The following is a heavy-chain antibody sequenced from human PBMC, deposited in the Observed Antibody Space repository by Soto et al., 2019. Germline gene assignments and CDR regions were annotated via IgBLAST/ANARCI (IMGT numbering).Heavy chain of an antibody. CDR3: ARPYSNYYYYMDV. V-gene: IGHV4-39*01. Sequence: QLQLQESGPGLVKPSETLSLTCTVSGGSISSSSYYWGWIRQPPGKGLEWIGSIYYSGSTYYNPSLTSRVTISVDTSKNQFSLKLSSVTAADTAVYYCARPYSNYYYYMDVWGKGTTVTVSS. D-gene: IGHD4-4*01. CDR2: IYYSGST. J-gene: IGHJ6*03. CDR1: GGSISSSSYY.